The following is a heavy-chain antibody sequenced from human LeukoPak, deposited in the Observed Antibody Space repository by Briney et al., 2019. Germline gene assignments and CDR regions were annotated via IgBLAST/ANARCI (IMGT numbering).Heavy chain of an antibody. CDR2: IIPIFGTA. V-gene: IGHV1-69*13. CDR1: GGTFSSYA. J-gene: IGHJ4*02. CDR3: ASRVTRPVRGFDY. D-gene: IGHD4-11*01. Sequence: GASVTVSCKASGGTFSSYAISWVRQAPGQGLEWMGGIIPIFGTANYAQKFQGRVTITADESTSTAYMGLSSLRSEDTAVYYCASRVTRPVRGFDYWGQGTLVTVSS.